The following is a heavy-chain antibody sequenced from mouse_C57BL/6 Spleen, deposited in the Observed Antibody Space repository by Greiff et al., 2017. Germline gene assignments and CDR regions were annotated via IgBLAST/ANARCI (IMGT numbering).Heavy chain of an antibody. CDR1: GFNIKDYY. D-gene: IGHD2-14*01. J-gene: IGHJ1*03. CDR3: TTGGNWYFDV. V-gene: IGHV14-1*01. Sequence: VQLQQSGAELVRPGASVKLSCTASGFNIKDYYMNWVKQRPEHGLEWIGRIDPEDGDTEYAPKFQGKATMTADTSSNTAYLQLSSLTSEDTAVYYCTTGGNWYFDVWGTGTTVTVSS. CDR2: IDPEDGDT.